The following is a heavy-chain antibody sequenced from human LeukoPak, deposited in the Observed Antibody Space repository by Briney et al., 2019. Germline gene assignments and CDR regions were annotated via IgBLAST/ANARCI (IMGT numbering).Heavy chain of an antibody. V-gene: IGHV4-38-2*02. Sequence: NPSETLSLTCAVSGYSISSGYYWGWIRQPPGKGLEWIGSIYHSGSAYYNPSLKSRATISIDTSKKQFSLKLSSVTATDTAVYYCAREEGSSGHYGDLNDAFDIWGQGTMVTVSS. CDR1: GYSISSGYY. CDR3: AREEGSSGHYGDLNDAFDI. D-gene: IGHD3-22*01. J-gene: IGHJ3*02. CDR2: IYHSGSA.